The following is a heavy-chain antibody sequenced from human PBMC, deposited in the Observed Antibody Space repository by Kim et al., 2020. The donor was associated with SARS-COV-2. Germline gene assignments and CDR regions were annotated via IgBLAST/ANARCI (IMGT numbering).Heavy chain of an antibody. Sequence: ASVKVSCKASGYTFTSYYMHWVRQAPGQGLEWMGIINPSGGSTSYAQKFQGRVTMTRDTSTSTVYMELSSLRSEDTAVYYCAREGELGITRSRGQGNWFDPWGQGTLVTVSS. CDR1: GYTFTSYY. CDR2: INPSGGST. J-gene: IGHJ5*02. D-gene: IGHD3-16*01. CDR3: AREGELGITRSRGQGNWFDP. V-gene: IGHV1-46*01.